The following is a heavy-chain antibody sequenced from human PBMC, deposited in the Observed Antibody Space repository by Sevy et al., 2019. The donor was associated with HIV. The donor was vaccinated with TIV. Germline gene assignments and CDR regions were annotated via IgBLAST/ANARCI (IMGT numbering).Heavy chain of an antibody. J-gene: IGHJ4*02. CDR3: ARAYSGGWPQGAWTDY. D-gene: IGHD6-19*01. Sequence: WGSLRLSCAASGFTFRTYSMNWVRQAPGKGLEWLSYISRSSRTIYYADSVEGRVTISRDNAKNSLYLQINILLAEDTAVYYCARAYSGGWPQGAWTDYWGQGTLVTVSS. CDR2: ISRSSRTI. V-gene: IGHV3-48*01. CDR1: GFTFRTYS.